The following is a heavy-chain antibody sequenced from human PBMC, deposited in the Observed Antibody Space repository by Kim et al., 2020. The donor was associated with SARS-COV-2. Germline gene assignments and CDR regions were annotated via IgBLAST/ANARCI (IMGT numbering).Heavy chain of an antibody. CDR1: GFTFSDSP. CDR2: IRSRRNSYST. J-gene: IGHJ3*01. CDR3: HRIHGTTLAFCDAFDV. D-gene: IGHD1-1*01. Sequence: GGSLRLSCVASGFTFSDSPMHWVRQASGKGLEWVGRIRSRRNSYSTGDGASVKGRITTARDDSKNTGYLDMNRLKIEDTAIYYCHRIHGTTLAFCDAFDVWGQGTMVTVSP. V-gene: IGHV3-73*01.